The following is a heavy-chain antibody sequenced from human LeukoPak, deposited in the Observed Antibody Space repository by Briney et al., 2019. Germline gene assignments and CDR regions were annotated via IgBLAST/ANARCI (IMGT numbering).Heavy chain of an antibody. Sequence: ASVKVSCKASGYTFTSYYMHWVRQAPGQGREWMGIINPSGGSTSYAQKFQGRVTMTRDTSTSTVYMELSSLRSEDTAAYYCARDTQKVYYMDVWGKGTTVTVSS. CDR3: ARDTQKVYYMDV. V-gene: IGHV1-46*01. CDR2: INPSGGST. J-gene: IGHJ6*03. CDR1: GYTFTSYY.